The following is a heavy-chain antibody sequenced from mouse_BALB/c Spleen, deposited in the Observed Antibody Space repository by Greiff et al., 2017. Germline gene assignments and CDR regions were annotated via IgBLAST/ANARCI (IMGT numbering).Heavy chain of an antibody. V-gene: IGHV5-9-4*01. CDR2: ISSGGSYT. CDR3: ARDPRYCGNDYYAMDY. J-gene: IGHJ4*01. CDR1: GFTFSSYA. Sequence: EVKLVESGGGLVKPGGSLKLSCAASGFTFSSYAMSWVRQSPEKRLEWVAEISSGGSYTYYPDTVTGRFTISRDNAKNTLYLEMSSLRSEDTAMYYCARDPRYCGNDYYAMDYWGQGTSVTVSS. D-gene: IGHD2-1*01.